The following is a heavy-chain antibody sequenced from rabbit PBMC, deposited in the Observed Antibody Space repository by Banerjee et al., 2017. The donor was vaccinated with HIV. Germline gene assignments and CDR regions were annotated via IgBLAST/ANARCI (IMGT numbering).Heavy chain of an antibody. CDR2: IDTSSGNA. D-gene: IGHD3-1*01. Sequence: QSLEESGGDLVKPGASLTLTCTASGFSFSSYYYMCWVRQAPGKGLELIACIDTSSGNAYFASWAKGRFTISKTSSTTVTLQMTSLTAADTATYFCARDDGGLPVSFNLWGQGTLVTVS. CDR1: GFSFSSYYY. V-gene: IGHV1S40*01. CDR3: ARDDGGLPVSFNL. J-gene: IGHJ4*01.